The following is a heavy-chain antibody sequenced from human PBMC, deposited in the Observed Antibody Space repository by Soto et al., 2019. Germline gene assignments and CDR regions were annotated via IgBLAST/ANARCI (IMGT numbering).Heavy chain of an antibody. J-gene: IGHJ6*03. V-gene: IGHV4-31*03. CDR3: ARLGPADEYYYYYMDV. CDR1: GGSISSGGYY. D-gene: IGHD2-2*01. Sequence: LSLTCTVSGGSISSGGYYWSWIRQHPGKGLEWIGYISYIGSTYYNPSLKSRLTISVDTSKNQFSLKLSSVTAADTAVYYCARLGPADEYYYYYMDVWGKGTTVTVSS. CDR2: ISYIGST.